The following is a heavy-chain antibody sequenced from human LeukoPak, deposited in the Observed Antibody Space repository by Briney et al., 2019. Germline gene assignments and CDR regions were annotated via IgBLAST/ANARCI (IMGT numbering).Heavy chain of an antibody. D-gene: IGHD3-10*01. J-gene: IGHJ3*02. CDR1: GFTFSDYY. Sequence: PGGSLRLSCAASGFTFSDYYMSWVRQAPGKGLEWVSYISSSGSTIYYADSMKGRFTISRDNAKNSLYLQMNSLRAEDTAVYYCARDATMVRGEKTDAFDIWGQGTMVTVSS. V-gene: IGHV3-11*01. CDR2: ISSSGSTI. CDR3: ARDATMVRGEKTDAFDI.